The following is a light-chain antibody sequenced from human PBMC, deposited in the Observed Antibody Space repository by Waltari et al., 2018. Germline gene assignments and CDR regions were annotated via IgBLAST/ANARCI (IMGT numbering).Light chain of an antibody. J-gene: IGKJ4*01. V-gene: IGKV3-20*01. CDR1: QSVSRSY. CDR2: GAS. Sequence: DIVLTQSPGTLSLFPGERATLSCRASQSVSRSYFAWFQQKPGQAPRLLLYGASNRATGMPDRFSGSGSGTDFTLTISRLQPDDFAVYYCHQYGSAPLTFGGGTKVEI. CDR3: HQYGSAPLT.